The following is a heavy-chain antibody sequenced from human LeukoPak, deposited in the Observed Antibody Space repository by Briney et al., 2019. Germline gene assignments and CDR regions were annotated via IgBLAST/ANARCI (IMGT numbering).Heavy chain of an antibody. CDR1: GGSISSGGYY. CDR3: ATLTGDRGYYYYYYMDV. J-gene: IGHJ6*03. V-gene: IGHV4-61*08. Sequence: SETLSLTCTVSGGSISSGGYYWSWIRQHPGKGLEWIGYIYYSGSTNYNPSLKSRVTISVDTSKNQFSLKLNSVTAADTAVYYCATLTGDRGYYYYYYMDVWGKGTTVTVSS. D-gene: IGHD7-27*01. CDR2: IYYSGST.